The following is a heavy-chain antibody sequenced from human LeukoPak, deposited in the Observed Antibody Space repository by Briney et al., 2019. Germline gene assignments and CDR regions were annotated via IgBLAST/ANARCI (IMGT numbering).Heavy chain of an antibody. D-gene: IGHD2-15*01. CDR1: GFTFSDYG. Sequence: PGGSLRLSCAASGFTFSDYGMHWVRQAPGKGREGVAFIQNDGSKKYYADSVKGRFTISRDNSKNTLYLQMNTLTAEDTAVNYCARDRFPWWFDYWGQGTPVTVSS. CDR2: IQNDGSKK. J-gene: IGHJ4*02. CDR3: ARDRFPWWFDY. V-gene: IGHV3-30*02.